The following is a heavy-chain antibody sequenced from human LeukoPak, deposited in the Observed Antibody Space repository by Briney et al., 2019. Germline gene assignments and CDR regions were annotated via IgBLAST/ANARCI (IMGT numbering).Heavy chain of an antibody. V-gene: IGHV3-66*01. J-gene: IGHJ6*02. D-gene: IGHD3-10*01. CDR2: IYSGGST. CDR3: ARDRGSPYGSGSYYNIYYYYGMDV. Sequence: GGSLRLSCAASGFTVSSNYMSWVRQAPGKGLEWVSVIYSGGSTYYADSVKGTFTISRDNSKNTLYLQMNSLRAEDTAVYYCARDRGSPYGSGSYYNIYYYYGMDVWGQGTTVTVSS. CDR1: GFTVSSNY.